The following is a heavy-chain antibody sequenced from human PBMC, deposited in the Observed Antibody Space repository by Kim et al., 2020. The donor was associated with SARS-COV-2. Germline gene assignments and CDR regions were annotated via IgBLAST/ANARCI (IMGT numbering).Heavy chain of an antibody. D-gene: IGHD3-22*01. Sequence: SETLSLTCAVYGGSFSGYYWSWIRQPPGKGLEWIGEINHSGSTNYNPSLKSRVTISVDTSKNQFSLKLSSVTAADTAVYYCARGFTYYYDSSGPKRLYYFDYWGQGTLVTVSS. CDR3: ARGFTYYYDSSGPKRLYYFDY. CDR1: GGSFSGYY. CDR2: INHSGST. V-gene: IGHV4-34*01. J-gene: IGHJ4*02.